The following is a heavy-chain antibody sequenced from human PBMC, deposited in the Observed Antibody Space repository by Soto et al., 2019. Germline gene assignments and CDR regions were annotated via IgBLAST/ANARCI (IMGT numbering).Heavy chain of an antibody. CDR2: VNPNNGDT. J-gene: IGHJ4*02. CDR1: GYTFTNYD. CDR3: ASFSRKGSARDVDY. D-gene: IGHD3-10*01. Sequence: QVQLVQSGAELKKPGASVKVSCKASGYTFTNYDMNWVRQATGQGPEWIGWVNPNNGDTGYAQKLQGRVTLTTDMTTATANLELTSLRSEDTDIYYCASFSRKGSARDVDYWSKGTLNTVSS. V-gene: IGHV1-8*01.